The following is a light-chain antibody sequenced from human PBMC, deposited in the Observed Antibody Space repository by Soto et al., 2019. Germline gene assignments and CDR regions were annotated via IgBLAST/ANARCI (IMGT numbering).Light chain of an antibody. Sequence: IQVTQSPSSLSSSLGDRITIXCRASQGVISWLAWYQQKPGKAPKLLIYAASSLQGGGPSRFSGSGSVTHFTRTISSLQPEDFATYYGQQANTFPLTFGQGTRLEIK. CDR1: QGVISW. CDR2: AAS. V-gene: IGKV1D-12*01. CDR3: QQANTFPLT. J-gene: IGKJ5*01.